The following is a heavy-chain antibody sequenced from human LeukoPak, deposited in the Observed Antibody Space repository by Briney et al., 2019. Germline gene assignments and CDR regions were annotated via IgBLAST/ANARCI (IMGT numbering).Heavy chain of an antibody. CDR3: ARGRVYYDSSGYPYYFDY. CDR2: IYSGGST. J-gene: IGHJ4*02. V-gene: IGHV3-66*01. CDR1: GFTVSSNY. Sequence: GGSLRLSCAASGFTVSSNYMSWVRQAPGRGLGWVSVIYSGGSTYYADSVKGRFTISRDNSKNTLYLQMNSLRAEDTAVYYCARGRVYYDSSGYPYYFDYWGQGTLVTVSS. D-gene: IGHD3-22*01.